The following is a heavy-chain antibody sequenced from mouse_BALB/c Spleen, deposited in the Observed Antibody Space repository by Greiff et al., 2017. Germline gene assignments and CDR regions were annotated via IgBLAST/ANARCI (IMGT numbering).Heavy chain of an antibody. D-gene: IGHD2-4*01. V-gene: IGHV1-82*01. CDR1: GYAFSSSW. CDR3: ARDSDYHTYAMDY. Sequence: QVQLQQSGPELVKPGASVKISCKASGYAFSSSWMNWVKQRPGQGLEWIGRIYPGDGDTNYNGKFKGKATLTADKSSSTAYMQLSSLTSVDSAVYFCARDSDYHTYAMDYWGQGTSVTVSS. J-gene: IGHJ4*01. CDR2: IYPGDGDT.